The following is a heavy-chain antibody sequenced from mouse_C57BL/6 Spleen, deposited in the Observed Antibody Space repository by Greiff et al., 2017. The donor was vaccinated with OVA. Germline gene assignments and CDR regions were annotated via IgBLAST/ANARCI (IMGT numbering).Heavy chain of an antibody. CDR2: INSDGGST. CDR3: ARSLPHYYAMDY. CDR1: EYEFPSHD. V-gene: IGHV5-2*01. D-gene: IGHD2-1*01. Sequence: DVKLVESGGGLVQPGESLKLSCESNEYEFPSHDMSWVRKTPEKRLELVAAINSDGGSTYYPDTMERRFIISRDNTKKTLYLQMSSLRSEDTALYYCARSLPHYYAMDYWGQGTSVTVSS. J-gene: IGHJ4*01.